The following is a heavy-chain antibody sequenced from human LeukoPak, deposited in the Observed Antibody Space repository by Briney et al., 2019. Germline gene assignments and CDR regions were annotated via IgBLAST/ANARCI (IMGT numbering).Heavy chain of an antibody. Sequence: QASETLSLTCTVSTDSISSSSHHWGWIRQSPGKGLEWIGSIYYGRTTYYNPSLNSRVAISVVTSKNQFSLQLNSVTAADTAVYYCVRHDGRGGATMGALDSWGQGSLVTVSS. V-gene: IGHV4-39*01. CDR3: VRHDGRGGATMGALDS. CDR1: TDSISSSSHH. CDR2: IYYGRTT. J-gene: IGHJ4*02. D-gene: IGHD5-12*01.